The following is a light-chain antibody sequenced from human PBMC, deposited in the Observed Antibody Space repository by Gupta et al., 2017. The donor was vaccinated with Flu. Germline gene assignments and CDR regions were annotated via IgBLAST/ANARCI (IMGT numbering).Light chain of an antibody. CDR1: SSDVGSYNL. V-gene: IGLV2-23*01. CDR3: SSYAGTSIFVV. CDR2: EGS. Sequence: QSALTQPASVSGSPGQSITISCTGTSSDVGSYNLVSWYQHHPGKAPKLMIYEGSKRPSGVSNRFSGSKSGNTASLTISGLQAEDEADYYCSSYAGTSIFVVFGGGTKLT. J-gene: IGLJ3*02.